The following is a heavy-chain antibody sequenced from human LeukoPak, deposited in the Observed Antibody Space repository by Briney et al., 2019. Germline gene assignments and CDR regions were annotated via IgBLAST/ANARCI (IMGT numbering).Heavy chain of an antibody. CDR2: IYYSGST. CDR3: ARLEMAAAGNRWFDP. CDR1: GGSISNYY. J-gene: IGHJ5*02. Sequence: SETLSLTCTVSGGSISNYYWSWIRQPPGKGLEWIGYIYYSGSTNYNPSLKSRVTISVDTSKNQFSLNLRSVTAADTAVYFCARLEMAAAGNRWFDPWGQGTLVTVSS. V-gene: IGHV4-59*12. D-gene: IGHD6-13*01.